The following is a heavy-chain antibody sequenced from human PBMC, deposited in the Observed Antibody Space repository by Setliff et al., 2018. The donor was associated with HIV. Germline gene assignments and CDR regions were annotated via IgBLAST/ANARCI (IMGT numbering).Heavy chain of an antibody. D-gene: IGHD5-18*01. CDR3: AREKGNVDSSMVLYYYNGMDV. V-gene: IGHV1-69*13. CDR1: GDTFSSYA. J-gene: IGHJ6*02. Sequence: GASVKVSCKASGDTFSSYAISWVRQAPGQGLEWIGGLIPIFGTANYAQRFQGRVTITADESTNTVYVEVRSLRSEDTAVYYCAREKGNVDSSMVLYYYNGMDVWGQGTTVTVSS. CDR2: LIPIFGTA.